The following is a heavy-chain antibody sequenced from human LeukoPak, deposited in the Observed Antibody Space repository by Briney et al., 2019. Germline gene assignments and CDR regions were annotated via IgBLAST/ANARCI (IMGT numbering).Heavy chain of an antibody. CDR2: ISWNSGSI. J-gene: IGHJ4*02. CDR1: GFTFDDYA. CDR3: AKSSCGGDCNIDY. Sequence: GRSLRLSCAASGFTFDDYAMHWVWQAPGKGLEWVSGISWNSGSIGYADSVKGRFTISRDNAKNSLYLQMNSLRAEDTALYYCAKSSCGGDCNIDYWGQGTLVTVSS. V-gene: IGHV3-9*01. D-gene: IGHD2-21*02.